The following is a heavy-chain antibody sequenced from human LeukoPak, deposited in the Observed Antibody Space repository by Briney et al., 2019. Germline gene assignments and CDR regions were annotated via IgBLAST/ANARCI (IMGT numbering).Heavy chain of an antibody. CDR3: SSPIHYGDYDYYYGMDV. CDR2: IRSKANSYAT. V-gene: IGHV3-73*01. J-gene: IGHJ6*02. Sequence: GGSLRLSCAASGFTFSGSTMHWVRQASGKGLEWVGRIRSKANSYATAYAASVKGRFTISRDDSKHTAYLQMNSLKTEDTAVYYCSSPIHYGDYDYYYGMDVWGQGTTVTVSS. D-gene: IGHD4-17*01. CDR1: GFTFSGST.